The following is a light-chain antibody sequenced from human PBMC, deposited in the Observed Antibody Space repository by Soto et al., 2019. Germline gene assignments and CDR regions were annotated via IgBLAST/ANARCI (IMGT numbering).Light chain of an antibody. CDR1: QSVGNN. CDR3: QQYNDWPPIT. J-gene: IGKJ5*01. CDR2: YAA. V-gene: IGKV3-15*01. Sequence: EVVMTQSTATLSVSPGERATLSCWASQSVGNNIAWYQQKPGQAPRLLIYYAATRVTGIPARFSGSGSGTEFTLTISSLQSEDFALYYCQQYNDWPPITFGQGTRLE.